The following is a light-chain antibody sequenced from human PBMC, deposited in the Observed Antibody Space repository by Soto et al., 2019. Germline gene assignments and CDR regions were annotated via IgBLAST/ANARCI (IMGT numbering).Light chain of an antibody. Sequence: SASIGDRVSITCRASESIRIHLNWYQQKPGKAPRLLIYAASRLQSGVPSRFSGTGSGTDFTLTISSLQPEDFAIYYCQQTFGKPLVTVGKGTRLEIK. V-gene: IGKV1-39*01. CDR1: ESIRIH. J-gene: IGKJ5*01. CDR2: AAS. CDR3: QQTFGKPLVT.